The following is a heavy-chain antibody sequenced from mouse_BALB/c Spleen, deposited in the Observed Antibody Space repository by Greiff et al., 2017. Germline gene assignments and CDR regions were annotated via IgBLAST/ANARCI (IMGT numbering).Heavy chain of an antibody. V-gene: IGHV1-7*01. J-gene: IGHJ3*01. CDR1: GYTFTSYW. CDR3: ARALLYDYDGAWFAY. D-gene: IGHD2-4*01. CDR2: INPSTGYT. Sequence: QVQLKESGAELAKPGASVKMSCKASGYTFTSYWMHWVKQRPGQGLEWIGYINPSTGYTEYNQKFKDKATLTADKSSSTAYMQLSSLTSEDSAVYYCARALLYDYDGAWFAYWGQGTLVTVSA.